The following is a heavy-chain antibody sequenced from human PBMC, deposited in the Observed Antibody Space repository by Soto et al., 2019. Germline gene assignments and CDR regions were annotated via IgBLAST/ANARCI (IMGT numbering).Heavy chain of an antibody. D-gene: IGHD3-16*01. CDR3: AREWGDYYYYGMDV. CDR1: VGSISRYS. V-gene: IGHV4-59*01. CDR2: IYYSGST. J-gene: IGHJ6*02. Sequence: SATLSLTCTVTVGSISRYSRSWIRQPPGKGRERIGYIYYSGSTNYNPSLESRVNISLDTSKNQFSLKRIPVTAADTAVYYCAREWGDYYYYGMDVWGQGTTVTVSS.